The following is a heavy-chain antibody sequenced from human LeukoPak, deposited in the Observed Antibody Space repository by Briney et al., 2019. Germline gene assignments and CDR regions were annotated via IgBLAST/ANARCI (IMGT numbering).Heavy chain of an antibody. D-gene: IGHD2-15*01. J-gene: IGHJ4*02. CDR3: ARAGCSGGSCYDY. CDR1: GGSISSGGYS. Sequence: SETLSLTCAVSGGSISSGGYSWSWIRQPPGKGLDWIGYIYYSGSTYYNPSLKSRVTISVDTSKNQFSLKLSSVTAADTAVYYCARAGCSGGSCYDYWGQGTLVTVSS. V-gene: IGHV4-30-4*07. CDR2: IYYSGST.